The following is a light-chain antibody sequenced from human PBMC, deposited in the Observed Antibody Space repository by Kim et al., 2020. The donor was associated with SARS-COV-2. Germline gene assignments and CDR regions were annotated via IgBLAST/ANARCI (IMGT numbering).Light chain of an antibody. CDR3: QQRSTWLET. Sequence: VSPGDRATLSCGASQSVSIYLAWYRQKPGQPPSLLIYDASSRPIGIPDRFSGSGSGTDFTLTIDSLEPEDSATYYCQQRSTWLETFGQGTKVDIK. V-gene: IGKV3-11*01. J-gene: IGKJ1*01. CDR1: QSVSIY. CDR2: DAS.